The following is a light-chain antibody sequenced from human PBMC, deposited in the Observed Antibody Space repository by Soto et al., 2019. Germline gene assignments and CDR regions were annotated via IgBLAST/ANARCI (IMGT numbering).Light chain of an antibody. V-gene: IGKV3-15*01. CDR1: QSINSN. CDR2: GAS. J-gene: IGKJ3*01. Sequence: EIVMTQSPATLSVSPGERATLSCRASQSINSNLTWYQQKPGQAPRLLIYGASTRATGIPARFSGSGSGTEFTLTISSLQSEDFAVYYCQQYNNWPPLFTFGPGTRWISN. CDR3: QQYNNWPPLFT.